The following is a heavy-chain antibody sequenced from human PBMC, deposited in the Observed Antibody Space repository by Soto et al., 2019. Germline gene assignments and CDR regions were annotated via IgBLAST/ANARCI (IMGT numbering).Heavy chain of an antibody. CDR3: AKWSGYGDL. D-gene: IGHD5-12*01. CDR1: GFTISTYS. J-gene: IGHJ4*02. Sequence: EVQLLESGGGLVQPGGSLRLSCAASGFTISTYSFTWVRQTPAKGLEWVSGISVTGDTTFYADSVKGRFTISRDISKNTVYLQMHILRVGDTAVYFCAKWSGYGDLWGQGTLVTVSS. CDR2: ISVTGDTT. V-gene: IGHV3-23*01.